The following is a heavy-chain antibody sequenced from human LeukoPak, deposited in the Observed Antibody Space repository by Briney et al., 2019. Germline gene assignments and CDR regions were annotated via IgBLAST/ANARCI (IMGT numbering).Heavy chain of an antibody. J-gene: IGHJ5*02. CDR3: ARDFRSGYYVGNWFDP. CDR2: IYYSGST. D-gene: IGHD3-3*01. CDR1: GGSISGFY. Sequence: SETLSLTCTVSGGSISGFYWSWIRQPPGKGLEWIGYIYYSGSTNYNPSLKSRVTISVDTSKNQFSLKLSSVTAADTAVYYCARDFRSGYYVGNWFDPWGQGTLVTVSS. V-gene: IGHV4-59*01.